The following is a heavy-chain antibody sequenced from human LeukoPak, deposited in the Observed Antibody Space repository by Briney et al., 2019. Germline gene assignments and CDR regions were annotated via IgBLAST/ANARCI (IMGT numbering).Heavy chain of an antibody. CDR1: GFTFSSNW. J-gene: IGHJ4*02. D-gene: IGHD1-1*01. CDR2: IKSDGSYI. V-gene: IGHV3-74*01. Sequence: PGGSLRLSCAASGFTFSSNWMHWVRQAPGKGLVWVSEIKSDGSYISYADSVKGRFTISRDNAKNTLYLQMNSLSAEDTAMYYCARNSRYDFDYWGQGTLVTVSS. CDR3: ARNSRYDFDY.